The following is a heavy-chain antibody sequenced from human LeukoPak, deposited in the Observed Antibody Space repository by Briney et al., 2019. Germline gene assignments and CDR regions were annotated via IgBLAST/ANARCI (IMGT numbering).Heavy chain of an antibody. CDR1: GFTFSNYA. Sequence: GGSLRLSCAASGFTFSNYAMSWVRQAPGKGLEWVSGIRGSGDNTYYADSVKGRFTISRDNSKNTLYLQMNSLRAEDTAVYYRAKGRDFGVVTTFDYWGQGTLVTVSS. J-gene: IGHJ4*02. CDR2: IRGSGDNT. D-gene: IGHD3-3*01. CDR3: AKGRDFGVVTTFDY. V-gene: IGHV3-23*01.